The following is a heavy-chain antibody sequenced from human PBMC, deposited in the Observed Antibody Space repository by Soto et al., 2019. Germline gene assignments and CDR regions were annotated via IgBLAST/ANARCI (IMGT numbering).Heavy chain of an antibody. V-gene: IGHV3-48*02. D-gene: IGHD3-3*01. J-gene: IGHJ5*02. CDR2: ISSSSLTI. CDR1: GFTLSSYR. CDR3: ARESRFLEWLSLNWFDP. Sequence: EVQLVESGGGLVQPGGSLRLSCGAYGFTLSSYRMNWFRQAPGKGLEWVSYISSSSLTIYHADSVKGRFTISRDNAKNSLYLQMNSLTDEHTAVYYCARESRFLEWLSLNWFDPWGQGTLVTVSS.